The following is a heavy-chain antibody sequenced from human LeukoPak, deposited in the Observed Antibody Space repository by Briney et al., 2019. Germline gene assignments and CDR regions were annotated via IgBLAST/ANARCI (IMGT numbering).Heavy chain of an antibody. CDR1: GFTFSNYW. V-gene: IGHV3-74*01. D-gene: IGHD2-15*01. CDR2: INSDGSRT. Sequence: GGSLRLSCAASGFTFSNYWMHWVRQAPGKGLVWVSLINSDGSRTDYADSVKGRFTVSRDNAKNTLYLQMNSLRAEDTAVYYCARGTSGFDYWGQGTLATVSS. CDR3: ARGTSGFDY. J-gene: IGHJ4*02.